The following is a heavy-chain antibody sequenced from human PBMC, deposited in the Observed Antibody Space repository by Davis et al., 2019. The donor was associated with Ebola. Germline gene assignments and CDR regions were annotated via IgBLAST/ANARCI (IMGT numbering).Heavy chain of an antibody. CDR3: ARAEGQTSYYYYYGMDV. Sequence: SVKVSCKASGYTFTSYDINWVRQAPGQGLEWMGGIIPIFGTANYAQKFQGRVTITADESTSTAYMELSSLRSEDTAVYYCARAEGQTSYYYYYGMDVWGQGTTVTVSS. CDR2: IIPIFGTA. J-gene: IGHJ6*02. CDR1: GYTFTSYD. V-gene: IGHV1-69*13.